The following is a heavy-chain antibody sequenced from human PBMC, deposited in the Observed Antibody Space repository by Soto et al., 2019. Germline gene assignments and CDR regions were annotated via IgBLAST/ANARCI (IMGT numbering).Heavy chain of an antibody. CDR3: ARRHCTNGVCPFDY. CDR1: GCTFSSDS. Sequence: PGGSLRLSCAASGCTFSSDSMSWVRQAPGKGLEWVSSISGGGGFKYYADSVKGRFSISRDNAKNSLDLQMNSLSAEDTAVYYCARRHCTNGVCPFDYWGQGTPVTVSS. J-gene: IGHJ4*02. CDR2: ISGGGGFK. D-gene: IGHD2-8*01. V-gene: IGHV3-21*01.